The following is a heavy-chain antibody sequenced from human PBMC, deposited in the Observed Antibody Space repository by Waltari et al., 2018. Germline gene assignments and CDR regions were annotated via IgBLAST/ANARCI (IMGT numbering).Heavy chain of an antibody. D-gene: IGHD3-16*01. Sequence: QVQLVQSGAEVKKPGSSVKVSCKASGGTFSSYAISWVRQAPGQGLEWMGGILPVLGKANYAQKFQGRVTITADESTSTAYMELSSLGSEDTAVYYCAKGGGYYYMDVWGKGTTVTVSS. CDR1: GGTFSSYA. V-gene: IGHV1-69*11. CDR2: ILPVLGKA. J-gene: IGHJ6*03. CDR3: AKGGGYYYMDV.